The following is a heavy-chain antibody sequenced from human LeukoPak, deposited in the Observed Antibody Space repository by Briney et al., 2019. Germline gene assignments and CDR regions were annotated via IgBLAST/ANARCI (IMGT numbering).Heavy chain of an antibody. V-gene: IGHV3-23*01. D-gene: IGHD2-2*01. CDR1: RFRFTDYS. J-gene: IGHJ6*02. CDR3: VKDRPCETCMPMDA. Sequence: PGGSLRLSCAASRFRFTDYSMSWVRQAPGKGLEWVAGLGRSGEYKYYADSVKGRFTISRDNSKDTVSLQMNSLRAEDSAIYFCVKDRPCETCMPMDAWGQGTTVTVSS. CDR2: LGRSGEYK.